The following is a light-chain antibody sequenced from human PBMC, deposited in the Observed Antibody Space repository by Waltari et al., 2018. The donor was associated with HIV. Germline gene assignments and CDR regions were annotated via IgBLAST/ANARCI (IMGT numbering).Light chain of an antibody. CDR2: GDN. CDR3: QSYDSSLSGSV. CDR1: SSNIGARFA. Sequence: QSVLTQPSSVSGAPGQRVTISCTGSSSNIGARFAVHWYQQLPGTAPKLLIYGDNNRPSGVPDRFSGSKSGTSASLAITGLQAEDEADYYCQSYDSSLSGSVFGGGTKLTVL. V-gene: IGLV1-40*01. J-gene: IGLJ3*02.